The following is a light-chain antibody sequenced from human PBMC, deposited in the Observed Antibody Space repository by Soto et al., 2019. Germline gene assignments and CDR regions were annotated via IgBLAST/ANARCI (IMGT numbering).Light chain of an antibody. CDR1: SSDVGGNNY. CDR2: EVT. J-gene: IGLJ2*01. V-gene: IGLV2-8*01. CDR3: SSYAGSNNVI. Sequence: QSALTQPPSASGSPGQSVAISCTGTSSDVGGNNYVSWYQQHPGKAPKLMVYEVTKRPSVVPDRFSGSTSGNTASRTVSGLQAEDEADYYCSSYAGSNNVIFGGGTKVTVL.